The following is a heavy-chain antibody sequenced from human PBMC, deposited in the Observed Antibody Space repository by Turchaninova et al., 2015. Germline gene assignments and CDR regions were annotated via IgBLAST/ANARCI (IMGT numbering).Heavy chain of an antibody. V-gene: IGHV4-4*07. CDR1: GGSISSYY. Sequence: QVQLQESGPGLVKPSETLSLTCTVSGGSISSYYWRWIRQPAGKGLEGFGRPYRSWSTNYNHSLTSLVTISEGQSKNQFSLHLTSVTAADTAVYYCARAHPWEHFDSWGQGTLVTVSS. D-gene: IGHD1-26*01. J-gene: IGHJ4*02. CDR3: ARAHPWEHFDS. CDR2: PYRSWST.